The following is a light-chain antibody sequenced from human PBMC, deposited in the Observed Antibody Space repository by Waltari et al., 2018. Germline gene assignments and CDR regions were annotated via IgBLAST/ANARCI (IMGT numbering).Light chain of an antibody. CDR3: GTWDSSLSGAV. Sequence: QPASTQPPSVSAAPAQRVTIPCLGGSSNIGTNHLSWSRQFPGTAPKLLIYENTERPSGIPGQFSGSKSGTSDTLDIPGLQAGDEADYYCGTWDSSLSGAVFGGGTHLTVL. J-gene: IGLJ7*01. CDR2: ENT. V-gene: IGLV1-51*02. CDR1: SSNIGTNH.